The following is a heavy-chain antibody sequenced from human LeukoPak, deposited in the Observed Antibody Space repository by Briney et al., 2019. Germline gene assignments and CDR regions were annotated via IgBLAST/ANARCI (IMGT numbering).Heavy chain of an antibody. D-gene: IGHD6-19*01. Sequence: GGSLRLSCAASGFALSSYGMHWVRQAPGKGLEWVAVISYDGSNKYYADSMKGRFTISRDNSKNTLSLQMNSLRAEDTAVYYCAKASSGWYFDYWGQGTLVTVSS. CDR2: ISYDGSNK. J-gene: IGHJ4*02. CDR3: AKASSGWYFDY. CDR1: GFALSSYG. V-gene: IGHV3-30*18.